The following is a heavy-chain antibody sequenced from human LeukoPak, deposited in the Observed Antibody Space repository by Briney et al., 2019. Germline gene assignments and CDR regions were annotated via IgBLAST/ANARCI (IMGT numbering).Heavy chain of an antibody. D-gene: IGHD4-17*01. CDR1: GFTLITYS. V-gene: IGHV3-21*01. CDR2: ISSGSSYI. J-gene: IGHJ4*02. CDR3: ARDSYGDYAVDY. Sequence: GGSLRLSCAASGFTLITYSMNWVRQAPGKGLEWVSSISSGSSYICYTDSVKGRFTISRDNAKNSLYLQMSSLRAEDTAVYYCARDSYGDYAVDYWGQGTLVTVSS.